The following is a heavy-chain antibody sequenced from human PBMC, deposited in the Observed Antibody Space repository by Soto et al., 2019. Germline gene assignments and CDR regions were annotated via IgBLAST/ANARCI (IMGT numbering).Heavy chain of an antibody. J-gene: IGHJ4*02. CDR1: SGSITSEQR. CDR2: IHHSGST. Sequence: QMQLQESGPGLVKPSETLSLICTVSSGSITSEQRWSWVRQPPGKGLEWIGEIHHSGSTNENPSLRSRGTLSEXKSKNQFSLKLNSVTAADTAVYFCARSFGWYAIDHWGQGTLVIVSS. CDR3: ARSFGWYAIDH. D-gene: IGHD6-19*01. V-gene: IGHV4-4*02.